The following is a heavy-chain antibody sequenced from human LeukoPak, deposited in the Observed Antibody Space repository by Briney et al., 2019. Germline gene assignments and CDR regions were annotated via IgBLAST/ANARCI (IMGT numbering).Heavy chain of an antibody. CDR3: TRNPLRGYSGYDYALDY. J-gene: IGHJ4*02. Sequence: GGSLRLSCTASGFTFGDYAMSWVRQAPGKGLEWVGFIRNKAYGGTTEYAASVKGRFTISRDDSKSIAYLQMNSLKTEDTAVYYCTRNPLRGYSGYDYALDYWGQGTLVTVSS. CDR1: GFTFGDYA. V-gene: IGHV3-49*04. D-gene: IGHD5-12*01. CDR2: IRNKAYGGTT.